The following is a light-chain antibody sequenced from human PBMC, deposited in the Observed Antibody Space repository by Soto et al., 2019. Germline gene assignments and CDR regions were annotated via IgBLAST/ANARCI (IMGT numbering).Light chain of an antibody. CDR2: EDN. Sequence: NFMLTQPHSVAESQGKTVTISCTGSSGSIASNYVQWYQQRTGSAPTTVIYEDNQRPSGDPDRFSGSIDSSSNSASLTISELKTDDEADYYCQSYDSSNVVFGGGTKQTV. CDR1: SGSIASNY. V-gene: IGLV6-57*02. CDR3: QSYDSSNVV. J-gene: IGLJ2*01.